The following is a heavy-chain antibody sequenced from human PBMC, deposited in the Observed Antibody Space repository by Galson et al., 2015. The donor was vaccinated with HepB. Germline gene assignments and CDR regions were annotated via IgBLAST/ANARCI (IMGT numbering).Heavy chain of an antibody. CDR2: INPSGGST. CDR3: ARGGHYGSGSYRYGMDV. V-gene: IGHV1-46*03. D-gene: IGHD3-10*01. Sequence: SVKVSCKASGYTFTSYYMHWVRQAPGQGLEWMGIINPSGGSTSYAQKFQGRVTMTRDTSTSTVYMELSSLRSEDTAVYYCARGGHYGSGSYRYGMDVWGQGTTVTVSS. J-gene: IGHJ6*02. CDR1: GYTFTSYY.